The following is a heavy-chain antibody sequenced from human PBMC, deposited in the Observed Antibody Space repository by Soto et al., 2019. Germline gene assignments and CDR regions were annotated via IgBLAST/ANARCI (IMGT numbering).Heavy chain of an antibody. CDR1: GFTFSYYA. CDR2: ISYDGSNK. D-gene: IGHD5-18*01. CDR3: ARGDSYGVDY. Sequence: VQLVESGGGVVQPGRSLRLSCAASGFTFSYYAMHWVRQCPGQGLQWVAVISYDGSNKYYADSVKGRFTISRDNSKNTLYLQMNSLRAEDTAVFYCARGDSYGVDYWGQGTLVTVSS. J-gene: IGHJ4*02. V-gene: IGHV3-30-3*01.